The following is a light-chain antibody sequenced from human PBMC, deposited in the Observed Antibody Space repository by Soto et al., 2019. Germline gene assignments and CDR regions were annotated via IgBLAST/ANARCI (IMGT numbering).Light chain of an antibody. CDR2: GAS. CDR1: QSVRTT. Sequence: EIVIRQSPSTLSVSPGQRATLSCRASQSVRTTVAWYHQRPGQAPRLLIFGASTRASGVPDRFSGDGSGTDFTLTVTSLHSEDFGIYYCQQYTDWPPTFGQGTKV. CDR3: QQYTDWPPT. V-gene: IGKV3-15*01. J-gene: IGKJ1*01.